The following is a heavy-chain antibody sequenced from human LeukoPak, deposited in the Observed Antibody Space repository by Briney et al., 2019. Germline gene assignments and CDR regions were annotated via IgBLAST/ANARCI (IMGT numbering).Heavy chain of an antibody. V-gene: IGHV1-69*04. CDR2: IIPILGIA. D-gene: IGHD4-17*01. CDR3: ATDPGTTVTTEIAPDY. J-gene: IGHJ4*02. CDR1: GGTFISYA. Sequence: SVKVSCKASGGTFISYAISWVRQAPGQGREWMGRIIPILGIANYAQKFHGRVTITADKSTSTAYMELSSLRSEDTAVYHCATDPGTTVTTEIAPDYWGQGTLVTVSS.